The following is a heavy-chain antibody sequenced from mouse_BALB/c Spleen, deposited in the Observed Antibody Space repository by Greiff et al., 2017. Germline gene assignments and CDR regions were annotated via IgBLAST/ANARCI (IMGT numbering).Heavy chain of an antibody. V-gene: IGHV1-20*02. CDR2: INPYNGDT. CDR1: GYSFTGYF. J-gene: IGHJ1*01. Sequence: EVQLQQSGPELVKPGASVKISCKASGYSFTGYFMNWVMQSHGKSLEWIGRINPYNGDTFYNQKFKGKATLTVDKSSSTAHMELRSLASEDAAVYYCARRYFDVWGAGSTVTVCS. CDR3: ARRYFDV.